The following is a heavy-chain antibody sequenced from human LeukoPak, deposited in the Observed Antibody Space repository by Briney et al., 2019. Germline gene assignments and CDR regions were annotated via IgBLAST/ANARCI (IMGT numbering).Heavy chain of an antibody. V-gene: IGHV4-59*13. CDR3: ARAGSGWYGGRLFEF. J-gene: IGHJ4*02. CDR1: GAPISFYR. D-gene: IGHD6-13*01. CDR2: ISESGST. Sequence: SETLSLTCTVSGAPISFYRGGGIRHSPGKELNGIGDISESGSTNYMPSLKSRVTISVDTSNQFSLKLSSVTAADTAVYYCARAGSGWYGGRLFEFWGPGALVAVSS.